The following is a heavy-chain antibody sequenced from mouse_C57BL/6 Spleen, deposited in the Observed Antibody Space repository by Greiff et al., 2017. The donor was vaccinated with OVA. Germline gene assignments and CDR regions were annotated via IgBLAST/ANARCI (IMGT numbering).Heavy chain of an antibody. J-gene: IGHJ3*01. CDR1: GFNIKDYY. V-gene: IGHV14-2*01. CDR2: IDPEDGET. Sequence: EVQLQESGAELVKPGASVKLSCTASGFNIKDYYMHWVKQRTEQGLEWIGRIDPEDGETKYAPKFQGKATITADTSSNTAYMQLSSLTSEDSAVYFCARTDYYGSSYGGFAYWGQGTLVTVSA. CDR3: ARTDYYGSSYGGFAY. D-gene: IGHD1-1*01.